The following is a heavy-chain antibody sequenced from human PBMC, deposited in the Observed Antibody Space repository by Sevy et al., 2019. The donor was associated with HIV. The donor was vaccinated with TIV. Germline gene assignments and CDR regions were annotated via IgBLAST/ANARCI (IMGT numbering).Heavy chain of an antibody. Sequence: GGYLRLSCAASGFSFRSYWMTWVRQAPGKGLEWVANIKRDESARNYVDSVKGRFTISRDNAKNLLYLQINSLRVDDTAVYYCVTDDRPSGWLFDFWGPGAQVTVSS. CDR1: GFSFRSYW. D-gene: IGHD6-19*01. CDR3: VTDDRPSGWLFDF. J-gene: IGHJ4*02. V-gene: IGHV3-7*01. CDR2: IKRDESAR.